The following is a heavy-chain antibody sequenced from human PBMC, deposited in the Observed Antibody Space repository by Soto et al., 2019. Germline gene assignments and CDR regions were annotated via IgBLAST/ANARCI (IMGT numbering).Heavy chain of an antibody. CDR3: ARASYYYDSSGPNNWFDP. CDR2: IIPIFGTA. Sequence: SVKVSCKASGGTFSSYAISWVRQAPGQGLEWMGGIIPIFGTANYAQKFQGRVTITADKSTSTAYMELSSLRSEDTAVYYCARASYYYDSSGPNNWFDPSGPGTLVTVSS. D-gene: IGHD3-22*01. CDR1: GGTFSSYA. V-gene: IGHV1-69*06. J-gene: IGHJ5*02.